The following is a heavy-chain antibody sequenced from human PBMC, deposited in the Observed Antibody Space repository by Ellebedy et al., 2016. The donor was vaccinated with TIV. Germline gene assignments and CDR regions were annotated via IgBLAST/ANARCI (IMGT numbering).Heavy chain of an antibody. CDR2: ISRNSINI. Sequence: PGGSLRLSCAASGFNFDDYAMHWVRQGPGKGLEWVSSISRNSINIGYADSVKGRFTIPRDNGKNSLFLQMNSLRAEDTAFYYCAKAPDPWDLPDYWGQGTLVTVSS. V-gene: IGHV3-9*01. D-gene: IGHD1-26*01. CDR3: AKAPDPWDLPDY. J-gene: IGHJ4*02. CDR1: GFNFDDYA.